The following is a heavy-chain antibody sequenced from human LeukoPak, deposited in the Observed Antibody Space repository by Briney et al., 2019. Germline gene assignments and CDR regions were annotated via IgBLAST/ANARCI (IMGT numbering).Heavy chain of an antibody. J-gene: IGHJ6*02. CDR3: ARIGIVVVVAATRHQHYYGMDV. V-gene: IGHV1-8*01. Sequence: ASVKVSCKASGYSFTTYDINWVRQATGQGLEWMGWMKPNSGNTAYAQKFQGRVTMTRNTSISTAYMELSSLRSEDTAVYYCARIGIVVVVAATRHQHYYGMDVWGQGTTVTVSS. D-gene: IGHD2-15*01. CDR1: GYSFTTYD. CDR2: MKPNSGNT.